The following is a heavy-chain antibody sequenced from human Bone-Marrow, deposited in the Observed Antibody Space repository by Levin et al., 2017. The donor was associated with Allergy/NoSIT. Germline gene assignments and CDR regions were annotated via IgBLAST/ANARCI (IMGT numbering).Heavy chain of an antibody. CDR1: GFTFNTYA. CDR2: VSTDGDYT. CDR3: AKDDGAAYYSFDS. D-gene: IGHD1-26*01. J-gene: IGHJ4*02. V-gene: IGHV3-23*01. Sequence: AGGSLRLSCAASGFTFNTYAMNWVRQAPGQGLEWVSSVSTDGDYTFYADSVRRRFTISRDNSRNTLFLQMNSLRAEDTALYYCAKDDGAAYYSFDSWGQGTLVTVSS.